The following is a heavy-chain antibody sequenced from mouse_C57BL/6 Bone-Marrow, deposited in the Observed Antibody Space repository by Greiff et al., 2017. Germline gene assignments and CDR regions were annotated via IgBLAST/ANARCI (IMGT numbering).Heavy chain of an antibody. J-gene: IGHJ4*01. V-gene: IGHV1-4*01. D-gene: IGHD1-1*01. CDR2: INPSSGYT. CDR3: ARGDYGSSYYAMDY. CDR1: GYTFTSYT. Sequence: QVQLQQSGAELARPGASVKMSCKASGYTFTSYTMHWVKQRPGQGLEWIGNINPSSGYTKYNQKFKGKATLTADKSSSTAYMQLSSRTSEDSAVYYCARGDYGSSYYAMDYWGQGTSVTVSS.